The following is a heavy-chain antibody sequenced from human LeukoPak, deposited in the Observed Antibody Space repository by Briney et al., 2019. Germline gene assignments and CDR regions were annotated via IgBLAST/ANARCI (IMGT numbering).Heavy chain of an antibody. CDR2: IYYSGT. D-gene: IGHD7-27*01. J-gene: IGHJ4*02. CDR3: ARHLGYFDY. Sequence: SETLSLTCTVSGGSISTDAYYWGWIRQPPGKGLEWIGSIYYSGTYYNPSLKSPVTISVDTSKNQLSLNLTAVTAADTAVYYCARHLGYFDYWGQGTLVTVSS. V-gene: IGHV4-39*01. CDR1: GGSISTDAYY.